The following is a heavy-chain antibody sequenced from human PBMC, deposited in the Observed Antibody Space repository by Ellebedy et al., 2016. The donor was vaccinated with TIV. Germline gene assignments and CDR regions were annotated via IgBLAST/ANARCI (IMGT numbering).Heavy chain of an antibody. J-gene: IGHJ5*02. CDR3: ARERRNWFDP. CDR1: GYSFTGYY. V-gene: IGHV1-46*01. CDR2: ISPSGGTT. Sequence: AASVKVSCKASGYSFTGYYMHWVRQAPGQGLEWMGIISPSGGTTTYAQKFQGRVTMTRDTSTSTVYMELSSLRSEDTAVYYCARERRNWFDPWGQGTLVIVSS.